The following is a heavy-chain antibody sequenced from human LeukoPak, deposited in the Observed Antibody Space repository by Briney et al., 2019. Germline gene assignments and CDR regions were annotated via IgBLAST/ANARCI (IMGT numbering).Heavy chain of an antibody. D-gene: IGHD6-19*01. CDR2: IYYSGST. CDR3: ARHGSEQWLRNWFDP. J-gene: IGHJ5*02. V-gene: IGHV4-59*08. CDR1: GDSISSYY. Sequence: SETLSLTCTVSGDSISSYYCSWIRQPPGKGLEWIGYIYYSGSTSYNPSLKSRVTISVDTSKNQFSLKLSSVTAADTAVYYCARHGSEQWLRNWFDPWGQGTLVTVSS.